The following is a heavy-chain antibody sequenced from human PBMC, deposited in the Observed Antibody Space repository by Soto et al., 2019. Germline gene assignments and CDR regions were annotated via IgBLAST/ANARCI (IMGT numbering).Heavy chain of an antibody. Sequence: EVQLLESGGGLVQPGGSLRLSCVASGFNFNHYGMTWVRQAPGKGLEWVSGISGGGDTTYYTDSVKARFTVSRDNSKNTLYLQMSSLSLEDTAIYYCAKGQGWPVTTTFDYWGQGTLVTVSS. CDR2: ISGGGDTT. V-gene: IGHV3-23*01. CDR1: GFNFNHYG. D-gene: IGHD6-19*01. J-gene: IGHJ4*02. CDR3: AKGQGWPVTTTFDY.